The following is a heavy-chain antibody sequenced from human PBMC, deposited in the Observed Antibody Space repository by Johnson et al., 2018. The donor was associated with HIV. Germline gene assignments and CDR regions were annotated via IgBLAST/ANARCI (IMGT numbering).Heavy chain of an antibody. D-gene: IGHD2/OR15-2a*01. CDR3: ATSMGESDAFDI. CDR1: GFTFSSYA. V-gene: IGHV3-30*04. Sequence: QVQLVESGGGLVQPGGSLRLSCAASGFTFSSYAMHWVRQAPGKGLEWVAVISDDGSNKYYADSVKGRFTISRDNSKNTLYLQMNSLRAEDTAVYYCATSMGESDAFDIWGQGTMVTVSS. CDR2: ISDDGSNK. J-gene: IGHJ3*02.